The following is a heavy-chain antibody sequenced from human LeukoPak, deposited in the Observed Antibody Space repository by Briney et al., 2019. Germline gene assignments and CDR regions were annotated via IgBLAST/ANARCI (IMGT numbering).Heavy chain of an antibody. J-gene: IGHJ6*02. CDR3: AKMDARTTAMRAMDV. V-gene: IGHV3-23*01. D-gene: IGHD5-18*01. Sequence: PGASLRLSCAASGFIFSSYAMSWVRLAPGKGLEWVSGISGSGGTTYYADSVKGRFTISRDNSQSTLYLQMNGLRADDTAVYYCAKMDARTTAMRAMDVWGQGTTVTVS. CDR2: ISGSGGTT. CDR1: GFIFSSYA.